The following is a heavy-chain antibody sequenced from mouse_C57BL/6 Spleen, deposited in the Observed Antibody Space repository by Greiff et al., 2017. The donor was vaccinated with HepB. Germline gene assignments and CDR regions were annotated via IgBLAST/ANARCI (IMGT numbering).Heavy chain of an antibody. CDR1: GFSMSTSGMG. CDR3: ARSAPNYYGSSYRYFDV. CDR2: LYWEDDQ. Sequence: QSSQNLRLTCSFPGFSMSTSGMGVSWIRQPSGKGLEWLAHLYWEDDQRYNPSLKSRLTISKDTSRNQVFLKITSVDTADTATYYCARSAPNYYGSSYRYFDVWGTGTTVTVSS. V-gene: IGHV8-12*01. D-gene: IGHD1-1*01. J-gene: IGHJ1*03.